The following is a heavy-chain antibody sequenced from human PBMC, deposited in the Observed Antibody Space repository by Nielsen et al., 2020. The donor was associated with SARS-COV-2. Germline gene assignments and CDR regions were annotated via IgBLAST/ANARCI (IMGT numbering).Heavy chain of an antibody. D-gene: IGHD5-12*01. CDR1: GYTFTSYA. CDR3: ARDISGYVPYGMDV. J-gene: IGHJ6*02. Sequence: ASVKVSCKASGYTFTSYAMHWVRQAPGQRLEWMGWINAGNGNTKYSQKFQGRVTITRDTSASTAYMELSSLRSEDTAVYYCARDISGYVPYGMDVWGQGTTVTVSS. CDR2: INAGNGNT. V-gene: IGHV1-3*01.